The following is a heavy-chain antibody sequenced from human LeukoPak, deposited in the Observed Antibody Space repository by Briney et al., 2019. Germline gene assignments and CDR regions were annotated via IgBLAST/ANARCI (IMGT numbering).Heavy chain of an antibody. Sequence: GRSLRLSCAASGFTLSNYGMHWVRQAPGKGLAWVAVISYDGSDKYYADSVKGRFTISRDNSRNTMDLQMNSLRVEDTAVYHCTRYDSSRFDPWGQGTLVTVSS. CDR1: GFTLSNYG. V-gene: IGHV3-30*03. J-gene: IGHJ5*02. D-gene: IGHD3-3*01. CDR3: TRYDSSRFDP. CDR2: ISYDGSDK.